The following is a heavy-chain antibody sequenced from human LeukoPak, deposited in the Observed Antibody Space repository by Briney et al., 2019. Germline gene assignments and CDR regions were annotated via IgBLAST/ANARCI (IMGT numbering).Heavy chain of an antibody. D-gene: IGHD2-2*01. V-gene: IGHV3-23*01. CDR3: AKGIGYCSSTSCYRFLDY. Sequence: GGSLRLSCAASGFTFSSYAMSWVRQAPGKGLERVSAISGSGGSTYYADSVKGRFTISRDNSKNTLYLQMNSLRAEDTAVYYCAKGIGYCSSTSCYRFLDYWGQGTLVTVSS. CDR1: GFTFSSYA. J-gene: IGHJ4*02. CDR2: ISGSGGST.